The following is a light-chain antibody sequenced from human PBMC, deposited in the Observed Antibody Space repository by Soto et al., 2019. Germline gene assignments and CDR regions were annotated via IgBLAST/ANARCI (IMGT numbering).Light chain of an antibody. CDR2: SAS. V-gene: IGKV1-8*01. J-gene: IGKJ1*01. CDR3: QQYSTIPQT. CDR1: QGISSY. Sequence: AIRMTQSPSSLSASTGDRVTITCRASQGISSYLAWYQQKPGKAPKLLIYSASTLQSGVPLRFSGSGSGTDFTLTITRVQSEDYGTYYCQQYSTIPQTFGQGTKVEVK.